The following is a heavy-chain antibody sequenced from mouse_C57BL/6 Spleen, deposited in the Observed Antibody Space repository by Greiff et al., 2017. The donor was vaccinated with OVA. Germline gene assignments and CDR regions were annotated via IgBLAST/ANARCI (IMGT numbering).Heavy chain of an antibody. CDR3: ARASTMVTTPLDY. D-gene: IGHD2-2*01. CDR1: GYTFTSYW. J-gene: IGHJ2*01. V-gene: IGHV1-55*01. CDR2: IYPGSGST. Sequence: QVQLQQPGAELVKPGASVKMSCKASGYTFTSYWITWVKQRPGQGLEWIGDIYPGSGSTNYNEKFKSKATLTVDTSSSTAYMQLSSLTSEDSAVYCCARASTMVTTPLDYWGQGTTLTVSS.